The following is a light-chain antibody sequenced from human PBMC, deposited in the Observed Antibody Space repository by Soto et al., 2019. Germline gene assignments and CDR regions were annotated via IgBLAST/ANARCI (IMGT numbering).Light chain of an antibody. CDR2: RAS. Sequence: IQMTQSPSSLSASVGDRVTLRCRASRNISSDLNWYQQKPGKAPKLLIYRASTLQNGVPSRFSGAGSATDFTLTTSSLQPEDFATYSCQQSYSTLPYTFGQGTKVEIK. CDR1: RNISSD. V-gene: IGKV1-39*01. J-gene: IGKJ2*01. CDR3: QQSYSTLPYT.